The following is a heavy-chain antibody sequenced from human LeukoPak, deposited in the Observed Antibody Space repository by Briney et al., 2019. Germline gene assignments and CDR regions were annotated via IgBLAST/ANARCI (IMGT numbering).Heavy chain of an antibody. CDR3: TRDRQIAY. V-gene: IGHV3-7*01. J-gene: IGHJ4*02. CDR1: GFTFSNYW. CDR2: IKQDGSEK. Sequence: GGSLRLSCAASGFTFSNYWLTWVRQAPGQGLEWVANIKQDGSEKHYVDSVKGRFTISRDNAKNSLYLQMNSLRAEDTAVYYCTRDRQIAYWGQGALVTVSS.